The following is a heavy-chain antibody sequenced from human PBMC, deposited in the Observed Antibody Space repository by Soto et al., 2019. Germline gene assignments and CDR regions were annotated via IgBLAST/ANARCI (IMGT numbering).Heavy chain of an antibody. Sequence: GGSLRLSCAASGFTFSSYAMSWVRQAPGKGLEWVSAISGSGGSTYYADSVKGRFTISRDNSKNTLYLQMNSLRAEDTAVYYCAKFGDSSANTGGWYFDLWGRGTLVTVSS. CDR3: AKFGDSSANTGGWYFDL. D-gene: IGHD3-22*01. CDR1: GFTFSSYA. V-gene: IGHV3-23*01. J-gene: IGHJ2*01. CDR2: ISGSGGST.